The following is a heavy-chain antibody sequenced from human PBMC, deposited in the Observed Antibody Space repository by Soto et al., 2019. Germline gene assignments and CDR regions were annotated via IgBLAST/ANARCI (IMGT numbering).Heavy chain of an antibody. CDR1: GDSFSKYT. V-gene: IGHV1-69*01. CDR3: ARGRGLYNSGRSQLDS. Sequence: QVQLVQSGAEVKKPGSSVRVSCKASGDSFSKYTVNWGRQAPRQGLEWMGGIIPRFGTTNYAPTLQDRVTITADESMNTVYMELSSLRSEDTALYYCARGRGLYNSGRSQLDSWGQGTLVTVSS. D-gene: IGHD1-1*01. J-gene: IGHJ4*02. CDR2: IIPRFGTT.